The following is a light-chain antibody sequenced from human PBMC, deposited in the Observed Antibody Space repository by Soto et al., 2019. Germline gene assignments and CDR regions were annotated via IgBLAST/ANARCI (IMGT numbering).Light chain of an antibody. CDR2: DAS. CDR3: QQYNSYSPT. CDR1: ESISSW. J-gene: IGKJ1*01. Sequence: DIPMTQSPSTLSASVGDRVTITCRASESISSWLAWYQQKPGKAPKLLIYDASSLESGVPSRFSGSGSGTECTLTISSLQPDDFATYYCQQYNSYSPTFGQGTKVEIK. V-gene: IGKV1-5*01.